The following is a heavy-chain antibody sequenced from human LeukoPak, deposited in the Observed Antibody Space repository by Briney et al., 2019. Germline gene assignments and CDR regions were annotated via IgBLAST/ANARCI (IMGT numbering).Heavy chain of an antibody. D-gene: IGHD3-10*01. J-gene: IGHJ4*02. V-gene: IGHV1-69*13. CDR1: GGTFSSYA. CDR2: IIPIFGTA. Sequence: SVKVSCKASGGTFSSYAISWVRQAPGQGLEWMGGIIPIFGTANYAQEFQGRVTITADESTSTAYMELSSLRSEDTAVYYCASIRNMVRGVITHDYWGQGTLVTVSS. CDR3: ASIRNMVRGVITHDY.